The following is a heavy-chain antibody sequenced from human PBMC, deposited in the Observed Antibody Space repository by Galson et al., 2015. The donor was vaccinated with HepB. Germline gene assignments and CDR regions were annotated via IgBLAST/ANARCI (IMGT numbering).Heavy chain of an antibody. CDR2: ISSSGGST. V-gene: IGHV3-23*01. CDR1: GFTFRSYA. CDR3: AKGDYSNYAALGPFEY. D-gene: IGHD4-11*01. Sequence: SLRLSCAASGFTFRSYAMSWVRQAPGKGLEWVSSISSSGGSTYYADSVKGRFTISRDNSKNTLSLQMNSLRAEDTAVYYCAKGDYSNYAALGPFEYWGQGTLVTVSS. J-gene: IGHJ4*02.